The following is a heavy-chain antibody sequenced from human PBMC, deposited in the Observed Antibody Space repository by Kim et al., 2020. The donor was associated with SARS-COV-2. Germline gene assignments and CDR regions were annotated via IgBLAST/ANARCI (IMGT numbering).Heavy chain of an antibody. J-gene: IGHJ6*02. V-gene: IGHV3-15*01. Sequence: GGSLRLSCAASGFTFSNAWMSWVRQAPGKGLEWVGRIKSKTDGGTTDYAAPVKGRFTISRDDSKNTLYLQMNSLKTEDTAVYYCTTDPLHRRGYSYGRYYYYGMDVWGQGTTVTVSS. CDR3: TTDPLHRRGYSYGRYYYYGMDV. CDR2: IKSKTDGGTT. CDR1: GFTFSNAW. D-gene: IGHD5-18*01.